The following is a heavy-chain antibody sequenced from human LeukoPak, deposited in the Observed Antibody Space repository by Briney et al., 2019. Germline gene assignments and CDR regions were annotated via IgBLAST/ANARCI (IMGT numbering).Heavy chain of an antibody. CDR2: LSSSGGNT. V-gene: IGHV3-23*01. CDR3: AKDIGGYCSSTSCYTGVYYYYGMDV. J-gene: IGHJ6*02. D-gene: IGHD2-2*02. Sequence: GGSLRLSCAATGFTFRNYAMSWVRRAPGKRLEWVSSLSSSGGNTFYADSVKGRFTMSRDSGKNTVYLQMNSLRAEDTAVYYCAKDIGGYCSSTSCYTGVYYYYGMDVWGQGTTVTVSS. CDR1: GFTFRNYA.